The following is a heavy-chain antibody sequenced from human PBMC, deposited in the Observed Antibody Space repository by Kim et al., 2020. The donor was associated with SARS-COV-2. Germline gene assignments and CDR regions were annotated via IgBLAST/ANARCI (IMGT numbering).Heavy chain of an antibody. V-gene: IGHV4-34*01. CDR2: INHSGST. CDR1: GGSFSGYY. CDR3: ARGLKYSSSSRYNYYIDV. Sequence: SETLSLTCAVYGGSFSGYYWSWIRQPPGKGLEWIGEINHSGSTNYNPSLKSRVTISVDTSKNQFSLKLSSVTAADTAVYYCARGLKYSSSSRYNYYIDV. J-gene: IGHJ6*03. D-gene: IGHD6-6*01.